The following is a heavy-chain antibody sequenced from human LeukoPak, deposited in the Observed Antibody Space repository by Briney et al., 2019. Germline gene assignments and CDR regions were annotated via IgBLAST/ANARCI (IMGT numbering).Heavy chain of an antibody. J-gene: IGHJ3*02. CDR3: ARQGYDILTGYIDAFYI. Sequence: PSETLSLTCTVSGGSISSYYGSWIRQPPGKGLEWIGYISYSGSTNYNPSLKSRVTISIDTTKNQYSLKLRSVTAADTAIYCCARQGYDILTGYIDAFYIWGQGTMVTVSS. CDR2: ISYSGST. CDR1: GGSISSYY. V-gene: IGHV4-59*08. D-gene: IGHD3-9*01.